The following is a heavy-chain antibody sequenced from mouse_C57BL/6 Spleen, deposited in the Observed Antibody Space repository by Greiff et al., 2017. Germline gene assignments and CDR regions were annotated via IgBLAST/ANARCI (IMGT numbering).Heavy chain of an antibody. Sequence: QVQLQQSDAELVKPGASVKISCTVSGYTFTDHTITWLKQRPEQGLEWIGYIYPRDGSTKYNVKFKGKATMTADKSSSTAYMQLISLTSEDSAFYFCARRRSYYDYYAYFDDWGQGATLTVSS. CDR1: GYTFTDHT. CDR2: IYPRDGST. CDR3: ARRRSYYDYYAYFDD. J-gene: IGHJ2*01. D-gene: IGHD2-4*01. V-gene: IGHV1-78*01.